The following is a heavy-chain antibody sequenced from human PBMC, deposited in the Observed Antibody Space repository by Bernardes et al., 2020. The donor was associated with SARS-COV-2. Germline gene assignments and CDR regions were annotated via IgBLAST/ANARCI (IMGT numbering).Heavy chain of an antibody. CDR3: ARDFAYGDVNESGYFDL. V-gene: IGHV3-30-3*01. J-gene: IGHJ2*01. Sequence: VGSLRLSCAASGFTFSSYAMHWVRQAPGKGLEWVAVISYDGSNKYYADSVKGRFTISRDNSKNTLYLQMNSLRAEDTAVYYCARDFAYGDVNESGYFDLWGRGTLVTFSS. D-gene: IGHD4-17*01. CDR2: ISYDGSNK. CDR1: GFTFSSYA.